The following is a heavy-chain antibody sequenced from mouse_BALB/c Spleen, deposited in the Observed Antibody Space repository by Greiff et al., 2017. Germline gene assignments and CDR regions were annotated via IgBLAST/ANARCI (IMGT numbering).Heavy chain of an antibody. J-gene: IGHJ3*01. CDR1: GFTFSSYA. V-gene: IGHV5-9-4*01. Sequence: EVQRVESGGGLVKPGGSLKLSCAASGFTFSSYAMSWVRQSPEKRLEWVAEISSGGSYTYYPDTVTGRFTISRDNAKNTLYLEMSGLRSEDTAMYYCAREETWFAYWGQGTLVTVSA. CDR3: AREETWFAY. CDR2: ISSGGSYT.